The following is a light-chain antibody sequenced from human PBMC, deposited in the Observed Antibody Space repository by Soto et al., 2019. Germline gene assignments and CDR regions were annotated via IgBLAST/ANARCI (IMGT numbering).Light chain of an antibody. CDR3: SSYAGSNNPFV. CDR2: EVS. CDR1: SSDVGGYNY. V-gene: IGLV2-8*01. Sequence: QSVLTQPPSASGSPGQSVTISCTGTSSDVGGYNYVSWYQQHPGKAPKLMIYEVSKRPSGVPDRFSGSKSGNTASLTVSGLQAEDEADYYCSSYAGSNNPFVFGPGTEVSVL. J-gene: IGLJ1*01.